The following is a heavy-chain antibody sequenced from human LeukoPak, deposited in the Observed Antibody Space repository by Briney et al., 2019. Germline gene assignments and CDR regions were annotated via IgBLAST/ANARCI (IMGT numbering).Heavy chain of an antibody. CDR3: ARYGYYYDSSSFDY. V-gene: IGHV3-7*01. CDR2: IKQDGSEK. D-gene: IGHD3-22*01. J-gene: IGHJ4*02. CDR1: GFTFSSYW. Sequence: GGSLRLSCAASGFTFSSYWMSWVRQAPGKGLEWVANIKQDGSEKYYVDSVKGRFTISRDNAKNSLYLQMNSLRAEDTAVYYCARYGYYYDSSSFDYWGQGTLVTVSS.